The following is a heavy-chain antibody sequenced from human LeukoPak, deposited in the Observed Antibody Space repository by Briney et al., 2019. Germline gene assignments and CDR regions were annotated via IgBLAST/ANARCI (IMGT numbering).Heavy chain of an antibody. D-gene: IGHD4-11*01. J-gene: IGHJ5*02. CDR1: GFSLSTRGVG. CDR3: AHGYYADYSSWFDP. V-gene: IGHV2-5*02. Sequence: SGPTLVKPTQTLTLTCTFSGFSLSTRGVGVGWIRQPPGKALEWLALIYWDDDTRYSPSLKSRLTITKDTSKNQVVLTMTNMDPVDTATYYCAHGYYADYSSWFDPWGQGTLVTVSS. CDR2: IYWDDDT.